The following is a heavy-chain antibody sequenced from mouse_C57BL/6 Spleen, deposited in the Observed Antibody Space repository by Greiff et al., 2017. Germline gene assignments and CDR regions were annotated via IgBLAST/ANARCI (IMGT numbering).Heavy chain of an antibody. J-gene: IGHJ3*01. D-gene: IGHD2-4*01. Sequence: QVQLQQPGAELVRPGTSVKLSCKASGYTFTSYWMHWVKQRPGQGLEWIGVIDPSDSYTNYNQKFKGKATLTVDTSSSTAYMQLSSLTSEDSAVYYCARSSKYDYDGSWFAYWGQGTLVTVSA. CDR3: ARSSKYDYDGSWFAY. CDR1: GYTFTSYW. CDR2: IDPSDSYT. V-gene: IGHV1-59*01.